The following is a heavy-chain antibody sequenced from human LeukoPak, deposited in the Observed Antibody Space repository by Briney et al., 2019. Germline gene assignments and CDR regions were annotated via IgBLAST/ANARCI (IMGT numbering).Heavy chain of an antibody. D-gene: IGHD3-3*01. Sequence: SETLSLTCTVSGGSISSSSYYWGWIRQPPGKGLEWIGSIYYSGSTYYNPSLKSRVTISVDTSKNQFSLKLSSVTAADTAVYYCARDFVGEVALSYEVTWFDPWGQGTLVTVSS. CDR2: IYYSGST. CDR3: ARDFVGEVALSYEVTWFDP. CDR1: GGSISSSSYY. V-gene: IGHV4-39*07. J-gene: IGHJ5*02.